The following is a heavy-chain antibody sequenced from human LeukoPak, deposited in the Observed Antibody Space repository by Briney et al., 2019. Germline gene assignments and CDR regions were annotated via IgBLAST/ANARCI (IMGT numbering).Heavy chain of an antibody. CDR2: INPNSGGT. V-gene: IGHV1-2*02. J-gene: IGHJ4*02. CDR3: ARATSNYYDSSGWVVVSGYFDY. Sequence: EASVKVSCKASGYTFTGYYMHWVRQAPGQGLEWMGWINPNSGGTNYAQKFQGRVTMTRDTSISTAYMELSRLRSDDTAVYYCARATSNYYDSSGWVVVSGYFDYWGQGTLVTVSS. CDR1: GYTFTGYY. D-gene: IGHD3-22*01.